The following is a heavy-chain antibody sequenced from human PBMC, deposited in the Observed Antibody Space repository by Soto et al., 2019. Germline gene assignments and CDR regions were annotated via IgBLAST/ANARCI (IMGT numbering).Heavy chain of an antibody. CDR2: IIPILGIA. CDR1: GGTFSSXX. V-gene: IGHV1-69*02. J-gene: IGHJ4*02. CDR3: XXXXXXRYFVL. Sequence: QVQLVQSGAEVKKPGSSVKVSCKASGGTFSSXXISWXXXXXGQGLEWMGRIIPILGIANYAQKFQGRVTXXXXXXXXXXXXXXXXXXXXXXXXXXXXXXXXXRYFVLWGQGTLVTVSS. D-gene: IGHD3-9*01.